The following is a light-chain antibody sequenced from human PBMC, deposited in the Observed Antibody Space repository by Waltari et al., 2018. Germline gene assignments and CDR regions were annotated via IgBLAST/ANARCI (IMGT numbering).Light chain of an antibody. J-gene: IGKJ1*01. CDR1: QSVRSN. V-gene: IGKV3-15*01. Sequence: EIVMTQSPATLSVSPGERATLSCRASQSVRSNVVWSQQKPCQAPRLLIFDASTRATSIPARFSGSGFGTEFTLTISSLQSEDFAVYYCQHYHNWPHTFGQGTKVEIK. CDR2: DAS. CDR3: QHYHNWPHT.